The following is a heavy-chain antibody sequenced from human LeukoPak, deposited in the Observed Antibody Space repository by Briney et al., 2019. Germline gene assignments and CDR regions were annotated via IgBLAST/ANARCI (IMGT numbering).Heavy chain of an antibody. D-gene: IGHD2-15*01. CDR1: GGSTSSYY. CDR3: ARYCSGGSCYDRTFDY. CDR2: IYTSGST. Sequence: SETLSLTCTVSGGSTSSYYWSWIRQPPGKGLEWIGYIYTSGSTNYNPSLKSRVTISVDTSKDQFSLKLSSVTAADTAVYYCARYCSGGSCYDRTFDYWGQGTLVTVSS. J-gene: IGHJ4*02. V-gene: IGHV4-4*09.